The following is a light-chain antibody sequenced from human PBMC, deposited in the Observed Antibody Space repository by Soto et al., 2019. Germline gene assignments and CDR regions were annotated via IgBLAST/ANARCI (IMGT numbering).Light chain of an antibody. CDR2: STN. Sequence: QAVVTQEPSFSVSPGRTVTLTCGLSSGSVSTSYYPSWYQQTPGQAPRTLIYSTNTRSSGVPDRFSGSILGNKAALTITGAQADDASDYYCVLYMGSGISVFGGGTKVTVL. CDR1: SGSVSTSYY. J-gene: IGLJ2*01. CDR3: VLYMGSGISV. V-gene: IGLV8-61*01.